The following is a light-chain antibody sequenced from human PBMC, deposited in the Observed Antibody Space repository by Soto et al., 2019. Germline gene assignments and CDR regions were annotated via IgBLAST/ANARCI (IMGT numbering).Light chain of an antibody. CDR1: QTISSH. V-gene: IGKV1-39*01. Sequence: DIQMTQSPSSLSASVGDRVTITCRASQTISSHLNWYQQKPGKPPKLLIYAASSLQSVVPSRFSGSGSGTDYTLTISSLQPEDFATYYCQHRYRPFSFDQGTNLEIK. J-gene: IGKJ2*01. CDR2: AAS. CDR3: QHRYRPFS.